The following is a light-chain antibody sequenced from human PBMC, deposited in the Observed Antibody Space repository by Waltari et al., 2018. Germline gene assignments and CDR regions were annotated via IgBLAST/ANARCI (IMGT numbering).Light chain of an antibody. V-gene: IGKV3-11*01. CDR3: QQRSNWPPEFT. J-gene: IGKJ3*01. CDR1: QSVSSS. CDR2: DAS. Sequence: ELVLTQSPATLSLSPGERATLSCRASQSVSSSLAWYQQKPGQAPRLLIYDASNMATCIPARFSGSGSVTDCTLNISSLEPEEFAGYYCQQRSNWPPEFTFGPGTKVDIK.